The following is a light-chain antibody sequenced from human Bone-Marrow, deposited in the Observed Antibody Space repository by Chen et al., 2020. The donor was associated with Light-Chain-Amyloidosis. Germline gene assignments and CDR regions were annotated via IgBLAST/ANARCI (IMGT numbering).Light chain of an antibody. CDR3: QQSYSTLYT. J-gene: IGKJ2*01. CDR1: QSISTY. CDR2: TAS. V-gene: IGKV1-39*01. Sequence: IQLTQSPSSLSASVGDRVTITCRASQSISTYLNWYQQKPGKAPKLLIYTASNLQSGVPSRFSGSGSATDFTLTISSLQPEDFATYFCQQSYSTLYTFGQGTKLEIK.